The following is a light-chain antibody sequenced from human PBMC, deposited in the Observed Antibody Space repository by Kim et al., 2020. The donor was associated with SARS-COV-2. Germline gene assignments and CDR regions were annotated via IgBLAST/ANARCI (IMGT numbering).Light chain of an antibody. Sequence: SYELTQPLSVSVAPGQTASITCGGNSFGRKNVYWYQQKRGQAPVLVIFRDNNRPSGIPERFSAFTSGNTATLTISGAQAGDEADYYCQVWDSDTYLFGTGTKVTVL. V-gene: IGLV3-9*01. CDR2: RDN. CDR3: QVWDSDTYL. J-gene: IGLJ1*01. CDR1: SFGRKN.